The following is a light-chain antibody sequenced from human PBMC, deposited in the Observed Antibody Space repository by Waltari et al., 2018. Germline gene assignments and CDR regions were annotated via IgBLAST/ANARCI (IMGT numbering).Light chain of an antibody. CDR3: QQCFTFPYT. CDR2: GAS. V-gene: IGKV4-1*01. CDR1: QSVLSRSSNKHY. Sequence: DIVLTQSPDSLAVSPGERATINCKSSQSVLSRSSNKHYLAWYQQKPGQPPKLLITGASTRETGIPDRFIGSGSGTDFSLTISSLQAEDVAVYYCQQCFTFPYTFGQGTRLEIK. J-gene: IGKJ2*01.